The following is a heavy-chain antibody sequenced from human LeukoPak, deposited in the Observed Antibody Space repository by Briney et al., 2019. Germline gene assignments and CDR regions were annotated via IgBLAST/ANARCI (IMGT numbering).Heavy chain of an antibody. CDR2: LYSGADT. CDR1: GFTVATIY. J-gene: IGHJ2*01. CDR3: ARIGDHFHWYLDL. V-gene: IGHV3-53*01. D-gene: IGHD3-3*02. Sequence: PGGSLRLSCTASGFTVATIYMNWVRQPPGKGLELVSILYSGADTYYADSVKGRFVVSRDSSKNMLFLHMNALRPEDTAVYYCARIGDHFHWYLDLWGRGTLVTVSS.